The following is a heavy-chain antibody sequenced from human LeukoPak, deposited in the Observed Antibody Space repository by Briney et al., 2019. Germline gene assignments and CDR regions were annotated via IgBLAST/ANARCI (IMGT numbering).Heavy chain of an antibody. D-gene: IGHD4-23*01. V-gene: IGHV1-2*02. CDR1: GYTFTGYY. Sequence: ASVKVSCKASGYTFTGYYMHWVRQAPGQGLEWMGWINPNSGGTNYAQKFQGRVTMTRDSSISTVYMELSSLRSDDTAVYYCARATRGGNTIDYWGQGTLVGVCS. CDR2: INPNSGGT. CDR3: ARATRGGNTIDY. J-gene: IGHJ4*02.